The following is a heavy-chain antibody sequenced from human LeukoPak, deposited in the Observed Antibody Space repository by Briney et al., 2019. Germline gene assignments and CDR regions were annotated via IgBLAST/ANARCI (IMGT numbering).Heavy chain of an antibody. CDR3: ARDTYRLPLDY. D-gene: IGHD1-26*01. V-gene: IGHV3-7*01. CDR2: IKQDGSEK. J-gene: IGHJ4*02. Sequence: GGSLRLSCAASGFTFSDYYMNWVRQAPGKGLEWVANIKQDGSEKYYVDSVKGRFTISRDNAKNSLYLQMNSLRAEDTAVYYCARDTYRLPLDYWGQGTLVTVSS. CDR1: GFTFSDYY.